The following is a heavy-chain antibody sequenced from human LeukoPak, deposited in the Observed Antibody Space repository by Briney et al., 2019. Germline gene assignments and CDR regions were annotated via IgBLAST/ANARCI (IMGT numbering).Heavy chain of an antibody. Sequence: PGGSLRLSCAASGFTFSRYWMSWVRQAPGKGLEWVANIKQDGGEIYYVDSVKGRFTISRDNAKNSVYLHMNGLRAEDTAVYYCARDKVVGPTKFDSWGQGTLVTVSS. CDR2: IKQDGGEI. J-gene: IGHJ5*01. V-gene: IGHV3-7*01. D-gene: IGHD1-26*01. CDR1: GFTFSRYW. CDR3: ARDKVVGPTKFDS.